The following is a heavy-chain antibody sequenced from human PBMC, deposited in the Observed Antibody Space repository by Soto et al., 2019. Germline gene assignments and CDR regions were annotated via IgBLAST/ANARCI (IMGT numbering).Heavy chain of an antibody. D-gene: IGHD1-26*01. V-gene: IGHV3-48*02. CDR3: ARDGGSLGY. J-gene: IGHJ4*02. CDR2: ISSSSSTI. Sequence: EVQRLESGGGLVQPGGSLRLSCAASGFTFSSYSRNWVRQAPGKGLEWVSYISSSSSTIYYADSVKGRFTISRGNAKNSLYLQMNSLSDEDTAVYSCARDGGSLGYWGQGTLVTVSS. CDR1: GFTFSSYS.